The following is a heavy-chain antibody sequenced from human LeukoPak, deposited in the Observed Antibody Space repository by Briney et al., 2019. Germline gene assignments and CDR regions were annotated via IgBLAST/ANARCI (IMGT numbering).Heavy chain of an antibody. J-gene: IGHJ4*02. Sequence: GGSLRLSCAASGFTFSSYAMSWVRQAPGKGREWVSAISGSGGSTYYADSVKGRFTISRDNSKNTLYLQMNSLRAEDTAVYYCAKAGALRFLEWFRVWGQGTLVTVSS. CDR3: AKAGALRFLEWFRV. CDR2: ISGSGGST. V-gene: IGHV3-23*01. CDR1: GFTFSSYA. D-gene: IGHD3-3*01.